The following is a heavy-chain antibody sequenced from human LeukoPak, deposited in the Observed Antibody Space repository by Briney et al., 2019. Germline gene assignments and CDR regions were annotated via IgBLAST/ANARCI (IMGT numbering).Heavy chain of an antibody. J-gene: IGHJ5*02. CDR1: GYSFTSYW. CDR3: ARVAFGGVIEPNWFDP. Sequence: GESLKISCKGSGYSFTSYWIGWVRQMPGKGLEWMGIIYPGDSDTRYSPSFQGQVTISADKSISTAYLQWSSPKASDTAMYYCARVAFGGVIEPNWFDPWGQGTLVTVSS. V-gene: IGHV5-51*01. D-gene: IGHD3-16*02. CDR2: IYPGDSDT.